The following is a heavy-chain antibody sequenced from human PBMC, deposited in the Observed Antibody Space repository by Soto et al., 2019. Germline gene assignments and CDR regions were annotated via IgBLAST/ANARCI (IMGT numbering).Heavy chain of an antibody. CDR1: GYALTSYD. V-gene: IGHV1-8*01. J-gene: IGHJ4*02. Sequence: ASVKVSCKASGYALTSYDINWVRQATGQGLEWMGWMNPNSGNTGYAQKFQGRVTMTRNTSISTAYMELSSLRSEDTAVYYCAREYSGSYAEDYWGQGTLVTVSS. CDR2: MNPNSGNT. D-gene: IGHD1-26*01. CDR3: AREYSGSYAEDY.